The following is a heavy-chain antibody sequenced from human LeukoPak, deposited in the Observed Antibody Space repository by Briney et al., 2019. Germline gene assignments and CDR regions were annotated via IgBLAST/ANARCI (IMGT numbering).Heavy chain of an antibody. CDR1: GYSFASYW. J-gene: IGHJ3*01. V-gene: IGHV5-51*01. CDR3: ARDLEEVGAFDF. CDR2: IYPGDSDT. Sequence: GESLKISCEGSGYSFASYWFAWVRQMPGKGLEWMGVIYPGDSDTRYSPSFQGQVTISADKSIATAYLQWSSLKASDTAMYYCARDLEEVGAFDFWGQGTLVTVSS. D-gene: IGHD3-3*01.